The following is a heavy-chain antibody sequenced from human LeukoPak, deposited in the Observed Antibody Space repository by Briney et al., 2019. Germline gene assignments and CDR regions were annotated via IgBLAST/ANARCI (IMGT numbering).Heavy chain of an antibody. CDR1: GGSFSGYY. D-gene: IGHD4-17*01. CDR3: ARSGTYGDYSFDY. J-gene: IGHJ4*02. Sequence: PSETLSLTCAVYGGSFSGYYWSWIRQPPGKGLEWIGEINHSGGTNYNPSLKSRVTISVDTSKNQFSLKLSSVTAADTAVYYCARSGTYGDYSFDYWGQGTLVTVSS. V-gene: IGHV4-34*01. CDR2: INHSGGT.